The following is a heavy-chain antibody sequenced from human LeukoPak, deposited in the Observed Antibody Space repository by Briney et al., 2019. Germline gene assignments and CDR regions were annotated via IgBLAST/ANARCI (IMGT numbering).Heavy chain of an antibody. V-gene: IGHV1-18*01. Sequence: ASVKVSCKASGYTFTSYGISWVRQAPGHGVEWMGWNSAYNGNTNYAQKLQGRVTMTTDTSTSTAYMELRSLRSDDTAVYYCARDTLRITMVRGVSPPGYWGQGTLVTVSS. CDR3: ARDTLRITMVRGVSPPGY. J-gene: IGHJ4*02. CDR1: GYTFTSYG. D-gene: IGHD3-10*01. CDR2: NSAYNGNT.